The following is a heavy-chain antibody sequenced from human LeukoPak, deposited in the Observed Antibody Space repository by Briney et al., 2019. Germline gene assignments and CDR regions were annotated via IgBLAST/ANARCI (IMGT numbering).Heavy chain of an antibody. CDR2: INHSGST. D-gene: IGHD6-13*01. V-gene: IGHV4-34*01. CDR3: ARAGYSSSWYRVGWFDP. Sequence: PSETLSLTCAVYGGSFSGYYWSWLRQPPGKGLEWIGEINHSGSTNYNPSLKSRVTISVDTSKNQFSLKLSSVTAADTAVYYCARAGYSSSWYRVGWFDPWGQGTLVTVSS. J-gene: IGHJ5*02. CDR1: GGSFSGYY.